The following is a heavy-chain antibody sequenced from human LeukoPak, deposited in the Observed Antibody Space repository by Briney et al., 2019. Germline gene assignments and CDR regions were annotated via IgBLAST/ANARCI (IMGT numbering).Heavy chain of an antibody. V-gene: IGHV3-53*01. CDR1: GFTVSSKY. CDR2: IYSGGST. J-gene: IGHJ4*02. Sequence: GGSLRLSCAASGFTVSSKYMTWVRQAPGKGLEWVSIIYSGGSTFYADSVKGRSTISRDNSKNTVFLQMNSLRAEDTAVYYCARGGIEGYWGQGTLVTVSS. CDR3: ARGGIEGY. D-gene: IGHD3-16*02.